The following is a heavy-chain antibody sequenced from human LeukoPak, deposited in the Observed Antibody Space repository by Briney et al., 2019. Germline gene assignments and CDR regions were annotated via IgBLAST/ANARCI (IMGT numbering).Heavy chain of an antibody. CDR3: ARITYDFWSGYYMPDDP. D-gene: IGHD3-3*01. CDR2: ISIYNGNT. Sequence: ASVKVSCKASGYTFTNYGISWVRQAPGQGLEWMGWISIYNGNTDYAQKLRGRVTMTTDTSTSTAYMELRSLRSDDTAVHYCARITYDFWSGYYMPDDPWGQGTLVTVSS. CDR1: GYTFTNYG. V-gene: IGHV1-18*01. J-gene: IGHJ5*02.